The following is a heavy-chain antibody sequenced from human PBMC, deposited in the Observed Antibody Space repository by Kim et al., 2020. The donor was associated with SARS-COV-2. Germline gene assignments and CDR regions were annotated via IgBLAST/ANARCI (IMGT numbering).Heavy chain of an antibody. CDR1: GYTFTIYT. J-gene: IGHJ4*02. CDR3: GRSSTTDYYFDY. Sequence: ASVKVSCKASGYTFTIYTMHWVRQAPGQRLEWMGWINAGNGNTKYSQKFQGRVTITRDTSASTAYMELSSLRSEDTAVYYCGRSSTTDYYFDYWGQGTLVTVSS. V-gene: IGHV1-3*01. CDR2: INAGNGNT. D-gene: IGHD2-2*01.